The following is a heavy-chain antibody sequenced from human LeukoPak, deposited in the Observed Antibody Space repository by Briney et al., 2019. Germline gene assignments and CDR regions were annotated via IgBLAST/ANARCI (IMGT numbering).Heavy chain of an antibody. CDR3: AKDPSAAIKGWYGYYFDY. D-gene: IGHD6-19*01. V-gene: IGHV3-9*01. CDR1: GFTFDDYA. CDR2: ISWNSGSI. J-gene: IGHJ4*02. Sequence: RTGGSLRLSCAASGFTFDDYAMHWVRQAPGKGLEWVSGISWNSGSIGYADSVKGRFTISRDNAKNSLYLQMNSLRAEDTALYYCAKDPSAAIKGWYGYYFDYWGQGTLVTVSS.